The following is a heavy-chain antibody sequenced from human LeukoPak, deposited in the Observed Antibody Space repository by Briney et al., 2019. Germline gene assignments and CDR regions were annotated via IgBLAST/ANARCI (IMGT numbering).Heavy chain of an antibody. CDR1: GFNFSSYW. J-gene: IGHJ3*02. Sequence: GGSLRLSCAAAGFNFSSYWMTWVREAPGKGLEWVANIKQDGTEKYCVDSVKGRFTISRDNAKNSLYLQMNSLRDVDTAVYFCARPTAVTLVDAFNIWGLGTMVTVSS. CDR2: IKQDGTEK. CDR3: ARPTAVTLVDAFNI. V-gene: IGHV3-7*04. D-gene: IGHD4-17*01.